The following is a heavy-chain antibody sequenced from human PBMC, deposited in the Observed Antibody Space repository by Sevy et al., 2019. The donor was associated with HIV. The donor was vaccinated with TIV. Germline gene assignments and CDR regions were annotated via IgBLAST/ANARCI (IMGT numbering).Heavy chain of an antibody. V-gene: IGHV3-23*01. CDR2: FSSSGLSTFIGGAGTT. CDR1: GFTFSNYA. CDR3: AKGRQLVSGRCVTYFDS. D-gene: IGHD6-13*01. J-gene: IGHJ4*02. Sequence: GGAVRLSCAASGFTFSNYAMSWVRQAPGKGLEWVSTFSSSGLSTFIGGAGTTYYTDSVKGRYTISRDNSKDTRYLQQHSVRPEDTAVYYCAKGRQLVSGRCVTYFDSWGQGTLVTVSS.